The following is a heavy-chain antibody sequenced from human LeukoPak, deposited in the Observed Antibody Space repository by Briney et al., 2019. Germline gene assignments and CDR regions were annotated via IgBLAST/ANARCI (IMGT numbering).Heavy chain of an antibody. CDR2: IRDDGNNK. CDR3: AKDSGWLFDY. Sequence: PGWSLRLSCAASGFTFTTYSMHWVRQAPAKGLEWVAFIRDDGNNKYYADSVKGRFIISRNNSKTTLYLQMNSLKPDDTALYYCAKDSGWLFDYWGQGTLVTVSS. CDR1: GFTFTTYS. J-gene: IGHJ4*02. D-gene: IGHD3-22*01. V-gene: IGHV3-30*02.